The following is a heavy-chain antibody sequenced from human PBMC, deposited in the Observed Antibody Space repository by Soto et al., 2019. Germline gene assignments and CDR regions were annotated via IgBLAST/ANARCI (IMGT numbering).Heavy chain of an antibody. V-gene: IGHV1-18*01. J-gene: IGHJ6*02. CDR1: GYTFTSYG. Sequence: ASVKVSCKASGYTFTSYGISWVRQAPGQGLEWMGLISAYNGNTNYAQKLQGRVTMTTDTSTSTAYMELRSLRSDDTAVYYCARVLGCSSTSCYKDYYYYYGMDVWGQGTTVTVSS. CDR3: ARVLGCSSTSCYKDYYYYYGMDV. CDR2: ISAYNGNT. D-gene: IGHD2-2*02.